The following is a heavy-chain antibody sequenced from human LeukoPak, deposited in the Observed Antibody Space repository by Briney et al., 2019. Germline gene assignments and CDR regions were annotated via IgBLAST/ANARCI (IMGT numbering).Heavy chain of an antibody. CDR1: GFTFSSYA. V-gene: IGHV3-23*01. D-gene: IGHD4-23*01. J-gene: IGHJ4*02. Sequence: GGSLRLSCAASGFTFSSYAMSWVRQAPGKGLEWVSAISGSGGSTFYADSVKGRFTISRDNSKNTLYLQMNSLRAEDTAVYYCARRGDGGRSFDYWGQGTLVTVSS. CDR2: ISGSGGST. CDR3: ARRGDGGRSFDY.